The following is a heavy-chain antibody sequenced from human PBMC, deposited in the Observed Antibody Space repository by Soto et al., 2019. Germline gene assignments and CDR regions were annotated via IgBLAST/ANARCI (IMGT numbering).Heavy chain of an antibody. CDR3: AKTYDFWTLDV. CDR2: ISYDGSNK. J-gene: IGHJ6*02. Sequence: PGGSLRLSCAASGFTFSSYGMHWVRQAPGKGLEWVAVISYDGSNKYYADSVKGRFTISRDNSKNTLYLQMNSLRAEDTAVYYCAKTYDFWTLDVWGQGTTVTVSS. D-gene: IGHD3-3*01. V-gene: IGHV3-30*18. CDR1: GFTFSSYG.